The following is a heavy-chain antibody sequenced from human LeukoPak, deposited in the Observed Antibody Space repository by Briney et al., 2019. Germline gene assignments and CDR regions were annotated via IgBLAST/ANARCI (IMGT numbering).Heavy chain of an antibody. J-gene: IGHJ6*03. D-gene: IGHD3-3*01. CDR3: AKDPYDFWSDHYYMDV. CDR2: ISGSGGST. CDR1: GFTFSSYA. V-gene: IGHV3-23*01. Sequence: GGSLRLSCAASGFTFSSYAMSWVRQAPGKGLEWVSAISGSGGSTYYADSVKGRFTISRDNSKNTLYLQMNSLRAEDTAVYYCAKDPYDFWSDHYYMDVWGKGTTVTVSS.